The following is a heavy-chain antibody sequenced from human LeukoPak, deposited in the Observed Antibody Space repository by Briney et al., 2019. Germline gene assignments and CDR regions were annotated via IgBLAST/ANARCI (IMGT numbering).Heavy chain of an antibody. D-gene: IGHD2/OR15-2a*01. Sequence: PGGSLRLSCAASGFTFKNYNMVWVCQAPGKGLEWVSFIFSTSTYIYYRDSVRGRFTISRDNAKNSLFLQMDSLTVEDTAIYYCARDFYDGFALDYWGQGIPVTVSS. CDR3: ARDFYDGFALDY. J-gene: IGHJ4*02. CDR2: IFSTSTYI. CDR1: GFTFKNYN. V-gene: IGHV3-21*01.